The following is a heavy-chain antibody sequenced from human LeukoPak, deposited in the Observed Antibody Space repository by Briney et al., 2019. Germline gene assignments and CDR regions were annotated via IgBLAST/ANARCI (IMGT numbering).Heavy chain of an antibody. D-gene: IGHD3-22*01. Sequence: GGSLRLSRAASGFTVSSNYMSWVRQAPGKGLEWVSVIYSGGSTYYADSVKGRFTISRDNSKNTLYLQMNSLRAEDTAVYYCARDNLLRTPSYYYYGMDVWGQGTTVTVSS. CDR1: GFTVSSNY. J-gene: IGHJ6*02. V-gene: IGHV3-66*01. CDR2: IYSGGST. CDR3: ARDNLLRTPSYYYYGMDV.